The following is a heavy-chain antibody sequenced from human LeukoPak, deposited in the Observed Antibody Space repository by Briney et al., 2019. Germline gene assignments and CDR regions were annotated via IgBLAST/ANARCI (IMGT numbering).Heavy chain of an antibody. CDR1: GGTFSVYA. CDR2: VIPIFGTA. D-gene: IGHD1-1*01. CDR3: ATGLETGTSYYYYMDV. J-gene: IGHJ6*03. Sequence: SVKVSCKASGGTFSVYAISWVRQAPGQGLEWMGGVIPIFGTANYAPKFQGRVTITADESTSTAYMELSSLRFEDTAVYYCATGLETGTSYYYYMDVWGKGTTVTVSS. V-gene: IGHV1-69*13.